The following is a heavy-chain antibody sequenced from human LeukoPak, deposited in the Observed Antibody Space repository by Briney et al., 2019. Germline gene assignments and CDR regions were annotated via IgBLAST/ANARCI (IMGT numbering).Heavy chain of an antibody. CDR1: GFTFSSYG. CDR3: AKGGGGSYLYFDY. Sequence: PGGSLGLSCAASGFTFSSYGMHWVRQAPGKGLEWVAVISYDGNNKYYADSVKGRFTISRDNSKNTLYLQMNSLRAEDTAVYYCAKGGGGSYLYFDYWGQGTLVTVSS. V-gene: IGHV3-30*18. J-gene: IGHJ4*02. D-gene: IGHD1-26*01. CDR2: ISYDGNNK.